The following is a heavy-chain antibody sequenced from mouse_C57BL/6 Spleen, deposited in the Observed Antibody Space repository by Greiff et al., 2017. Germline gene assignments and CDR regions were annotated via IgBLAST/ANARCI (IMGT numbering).Heavy chain of an antibody. CDR1: GYTFTDYY. CDR2: IYPGSGNT. CDR3: ARGSYDYDGNAMDY. J-gene: IGHJ4*01. D-gene: IGHD2-4*01. Sequence: VQLQQSGAELVRPGASVKLSCKASGYTFTDYYINWVKQRPGQGLEWIARIYPGSGNTYYNEKFKGKATLTAEKSSSTAYMQLSSLTSEDSAVYFCARGSYDYDGNAMDYWGQGTSVTVSS. V-gene: IGHV1-76*01.